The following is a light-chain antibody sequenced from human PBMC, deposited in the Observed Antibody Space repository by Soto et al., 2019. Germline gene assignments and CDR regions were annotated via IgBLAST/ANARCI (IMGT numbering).Light chain of an antibody. CDR1: QTGDSRY. CDR2: AAS. CDR3: QQYDSTVWT. V-gene: IGKV3-20*01. Sequence: EIVLTQSPGTLSLSPGETATLSCRASQTGDSRYLAWYQQKRGQAPRLLIYAASSRATGVPDRFSGSGSGTDFTLTIRRLEPEDFAVYYCQQYDSTVWTFGQGTKWISN. J-gene: IGKJ1*01.